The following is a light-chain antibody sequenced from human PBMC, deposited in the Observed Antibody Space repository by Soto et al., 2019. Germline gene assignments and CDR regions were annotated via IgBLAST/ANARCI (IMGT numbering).Light chain of an antibody. CDR1: QNISTY. Sequence: EIVLPQSPATLSLSPGEGASLSCRASQNISTYLAWYQQRPGQVPRLLIYGVSKRAPAIPARFSGSGSGTDFTLTVSGLETEDFATYYCQQRTNSPPWTFGQGTRVELK. J-gene: IGKJ1*01. CDR3: QQRTNSPPWT. V-gene: IGKV3-11*01. CDR2: GVS.